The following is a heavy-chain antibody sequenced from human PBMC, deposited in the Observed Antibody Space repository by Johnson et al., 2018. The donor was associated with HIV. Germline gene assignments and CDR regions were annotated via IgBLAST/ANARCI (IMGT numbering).Heavy chain of an antibody. CDR2: IGTAGDT. D-gene: IGHD2-15*01. V-gene: IGHV3-13*01. CDR1: GFTFSSYD. Sequence: VQLVESGGGLVQPGGSLRLSCAASGFTFSSYDMHWVRQATGKGLEWVSAIGTAGDTYYPGSVKGRFTISRENAKNSLYLQMNSQRVEDTAVYYRAKGQVARGAFDIWGQGTMVTVSS. CDR3: AKGQVARGAFDI. J-gene: IGHJ3*02.